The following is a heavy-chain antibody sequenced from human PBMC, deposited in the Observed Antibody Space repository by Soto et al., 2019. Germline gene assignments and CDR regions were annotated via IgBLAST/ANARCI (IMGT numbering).Heavy chain of an antibody. CDR1: GFAVSSNY. J-gene: IGHJ6*02. CDR3: ARSRTGTTYGGMDV. CDR2: IHSGGDT. D-gene: IGHD1-7*01. Sequence: EVQLVESEGDLVQPGGSLRLSCAASGFAVSSNYMTWVSQAPGKGLEWVSVIHSGGDTHYADSVRGRFTISRDNSKNTLYLQMNSLRAEDTAVYYCARSRTGTTYGGMDVWGQGTTVTVSS. V-gene: IGHV3-66*01.